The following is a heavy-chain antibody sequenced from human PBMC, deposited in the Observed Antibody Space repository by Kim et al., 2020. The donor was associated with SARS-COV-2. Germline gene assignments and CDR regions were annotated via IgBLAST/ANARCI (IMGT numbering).Heavy chain of an antibody. Sequence: GGSLRLSCEASGFTLSTHVMHWVRQAPGKGLEWVAAIWYDGSQTDYRDSVKGRFTISRDNANNMLFLQMNSLRAEDTAFYYCARNIHFYRLTGFLSAFDIWGQGTTVTVSS. CDR1: GFTLSTHV. J-gene: IGHJ3*02. CDR2: IWYDGSQT. CDR3: ARNIHFYRLTGFLSAFDI. V-gene: IGHV3-33*01. D-gene: IGHD3-9*01.